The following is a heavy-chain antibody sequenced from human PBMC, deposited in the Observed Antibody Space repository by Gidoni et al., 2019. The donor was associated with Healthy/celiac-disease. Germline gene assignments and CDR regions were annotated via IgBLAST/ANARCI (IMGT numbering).Heavy chain of an antibody. CDR3: ARAFKYRRVAIDY. Sequence: QVQLQQWGAGLLKPSETLSLTCAVYGGSFSGYYWSWIRQPPGKGLEWIGEINHSESTNYNPSLKSRVTISVDKSKNQFSLKLSSVTAADTAVYYCARAFKYRRVAIDYWGQGTLVTVSS. V-gene: IGHV4-34*01. J-gene: IGHJ4*02. CDR2: INHSEST. D-gene: IGHD2-15*01. CDR1: GGSFSGYY.